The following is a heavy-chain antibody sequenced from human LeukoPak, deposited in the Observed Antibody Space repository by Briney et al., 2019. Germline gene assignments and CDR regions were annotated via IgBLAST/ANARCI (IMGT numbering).Heavy chain of an antibody. Sequence: GGSLRLSCAASGFTFSSYAMHWVRQAPGKGLEWVAVISYDGSNKYYADSVKGRFTISRDNSKNTLYLQMNSLRAEDTAVYYCARAPYSSSWGFDYWGQGTLVTVSS. CDR1: GFTFSSYA. J-gene: IGHJ4*02. D-gene: IGHD6-13*01. CDR2: ISYDGSNK. V-gene: IGHV3-30*04. CDR3: ARAPYSSSWGFDY.